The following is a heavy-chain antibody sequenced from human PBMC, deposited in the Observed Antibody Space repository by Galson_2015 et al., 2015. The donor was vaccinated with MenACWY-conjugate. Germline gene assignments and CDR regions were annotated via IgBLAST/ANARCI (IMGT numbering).Heavy chain of an antibody. V-gene: IGHV3-11*05. Sequence: SLRLSCAASRFTFSDYYMSWIRQAPGKGLEWVSYISSSSSYTNYADSVKGRFTISRDNAKNSLYLQMNSLRAEDTAVYYCARAAISNYYYYGMDVWGQGTTVTVSS. CDR1: RFTFSDYY. CDR2: ISSSSSYT. J-gene: IGHJ6*02. D-gene: IGHD3-9*01. CDR3: ARAAISNYYYYGMDV.